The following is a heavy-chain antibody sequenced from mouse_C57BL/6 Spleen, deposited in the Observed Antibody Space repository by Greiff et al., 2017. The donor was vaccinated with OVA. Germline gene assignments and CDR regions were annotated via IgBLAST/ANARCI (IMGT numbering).Heavy chain of an antibody. J-gene: IGHJ4*01. Sequence: VQLKQSGAELVKPGASVKLSCTASGFNIKDYYMHWVKQRTEQGLEWIGRIDPEDGETKYAPKFQGKATITADTSSNTAYLQLSSLTSEDTAVYYCASPITTVVDYYAMDYWGQGTSVTVSS. CDR3: ASPITTVVDYYAMDY. V-gene: IGHV14-2*01. CDR1: GFNIKDYY. CDR2: IDPEDGET. D-gene: IGHD1-1*01.